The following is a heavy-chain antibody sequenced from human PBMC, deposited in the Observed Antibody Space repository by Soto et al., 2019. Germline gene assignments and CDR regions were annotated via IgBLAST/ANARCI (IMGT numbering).Heavy chain of an antibody. CDR1: GVSITGYY. CDR3: ARHPDGSGNSYLNFDY. Sequence: SETLSLTCTVSGVSITGYYWSWIRQPPGKGLEWIGYTYYSGSTYYNPSLKSRVTISVDTSKNQFSLKLSSVTAADTAVYYCARHPDGSGNSYLNFDYWGQGTLVTVSS. J-gene: IGHJ4*02. D-gene: IGHD2-15*01. V-gene: IGHV4-59*08. CDR2: TYYSGST.